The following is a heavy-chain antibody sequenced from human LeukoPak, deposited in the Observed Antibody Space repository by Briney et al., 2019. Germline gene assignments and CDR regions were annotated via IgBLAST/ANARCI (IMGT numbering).Heavy chain of an antibody. CDR2: ISYDGSNE. J-gene: IGHJ4*02. CDR3: AKDSSGTHLDY. V-gene: IGHV3-30*18. Sequence: GGSLRLSCAASGFTFSSYGMHWVRQAPGKGLEWVAVISYDGSNEYYADSVKGRFTISRDNSKNTLYLQMNSLRAEDTAVYYCAKDSSGTHLDYWGQGTLVTVSS. D-gene: IGHD3-22*01. CDR1: GFTFSSYG.